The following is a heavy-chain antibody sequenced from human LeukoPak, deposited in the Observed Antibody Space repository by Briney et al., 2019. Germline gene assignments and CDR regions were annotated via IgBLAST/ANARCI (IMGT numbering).Heavy chain of an antibody. D-gene: IGHD3-10*01. CDR1: GFTFSSYG. J-gene: IGHJ6*03. CDR2: IRYDGSNK. V-gene: IGHV3-30*02. Sequence: GGSLRLSCAASGFTFSSYGMHWVRQAPGKGLEWVAFIRYDGSNKYYADSAKGRFTISRDNSKNTLYLQMNSLRAEDTAVYYCAKDPDYYGSGTTEYYMDVWGKGTTVTISS. CDR3: AKDPDYYGSGTTEYYMDV.